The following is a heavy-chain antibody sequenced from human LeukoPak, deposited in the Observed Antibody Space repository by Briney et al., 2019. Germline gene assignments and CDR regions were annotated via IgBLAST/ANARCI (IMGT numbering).Heavy chain of an antibody. D-gene: IGHD3-9*01. J-gene: IGHJ3*02. CDR2: IYHSGST. CDR3: ARARYFDWFWAFDI. Sequence: SETLSLTCTVSGGSISTYYWNWIRQPPGKGLEWIGYIYHSGSTNYNPSLKSRVTISVDTSKNQFSLKLSSVTAADTAVYYCARARYFDWFWAFDIWGQGTMVTVSS. CDR1: GGSISTYY. V-gene: IGHV4-59*01.